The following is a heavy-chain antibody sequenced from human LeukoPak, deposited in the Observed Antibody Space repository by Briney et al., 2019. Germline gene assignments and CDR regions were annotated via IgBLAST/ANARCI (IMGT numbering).Heavy chain of an antibody. Sequence: ASVKVSCKASGYTFTSYDINWVRQATGQGLEWMGWMNPNSGNTGYAQKFQGRVTMTRNTSISTAYMELSSLRSEDTAVYYCAREGQWVLAFDIWGQGTMVTVSS. CDR1: GYTFTSYD. CDR3: AREGQWVLAFDI. D-gene: IGHD2-8*01. J-gene: IGHJ3*02. CDR2: MNPNSGNT. V-gene: IGHV1-8*01.